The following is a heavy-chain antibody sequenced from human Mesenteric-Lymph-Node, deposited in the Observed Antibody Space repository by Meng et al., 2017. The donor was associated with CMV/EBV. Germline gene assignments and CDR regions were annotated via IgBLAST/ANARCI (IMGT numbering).Heavy chain of an antibody. CDR3: ARVRDGYNYIFDY. J-gene: IGHJ4*02. D-gene: IGHD5-24*01. CDR1: GVTVSNSY. Sequence: GESLKISCAASGVTVSNSYMSWVRQAPGKELEWVSIIYRGGDTYYADSVKGRFTISRDNSNNTLYVQMHSLRVEDTAVYYCARVRDGYNYIFDYWGQGALVTVSS. CDR2: IYRGGDT. V-gene: IGHV3-53*01.